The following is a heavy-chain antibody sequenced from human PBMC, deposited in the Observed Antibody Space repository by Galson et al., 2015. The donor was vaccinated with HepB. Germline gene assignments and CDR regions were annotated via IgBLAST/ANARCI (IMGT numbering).Heavy chain of an antibody. CDR1: GYTFSDHG. CDR2: IWIDGSKT. J-gene: IGHJ3*02. CDR3: ASYLDVYMNCDI. V-gene: IGHV3-33*08. Sequence: SLRLSCAASGYTFSDHGMHWVRQAPGKGLEWVTVIWIDGSKTYYVDSVKGRFTISRDNSKNILYLQMSSLRPEDTAVYFCASYLDVYMNCDIWGQGTVVTVS. D-gene: IGHD5-24*01.